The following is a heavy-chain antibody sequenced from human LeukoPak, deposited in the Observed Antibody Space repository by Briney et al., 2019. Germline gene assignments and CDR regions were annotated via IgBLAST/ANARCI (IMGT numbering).Heavy chain of an antibody. J-gene: IGHJ3*02. CDR2: INPSGGST. V-gene: IGHV1-46*01. CDR1: GYTLTGYY. D-gene: IGHD3-10*01. CDR3: ARDERPLTMVRGVIIRGDAFDI. Sequence: ASVKVSCKASGYTLTGYYMHWVRQAPGQGLEWMGIINPSGGSTSYAQKFQGRVTMTRDTSTSTAYMELRSLRSDDTAVYYCARDERPLTMVRGVIIRGDAFDIWGQGTMVTVSS.